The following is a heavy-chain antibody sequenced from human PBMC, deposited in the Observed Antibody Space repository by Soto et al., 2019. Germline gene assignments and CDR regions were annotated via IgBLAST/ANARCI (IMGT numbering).Heavy chain of an antibody. CDR2: VFSSGST. Sequence: SETLSLTCSVPGGAISSYYWSWVRQPAGKGLEWIGRVFSSGSTNYNASLRSRVTMSIDTSKNEVSLTLRSVTAADTAVYYCARVAFSYFGMDVWGPGTTVTVSS. CDR3: ARVAFSYFGMDV. J-gene: IGHJ6*02. V-gene: IGHV4-4*07. CDR1: GGAISSYY. D-gene: IGHD3-3*02.